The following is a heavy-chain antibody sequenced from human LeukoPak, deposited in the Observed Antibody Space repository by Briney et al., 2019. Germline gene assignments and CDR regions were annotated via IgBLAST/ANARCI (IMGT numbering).Heavy chain of an antibody. Sequence: GGSLRLSCAVSGFSVSNNYMNWVRQAPGEGLEWGSVIFSGGNTYSADSVKGRFSISRDTSKNTVYLQINNLRAEDTAVYYCARRYYGDSSLDWGQGTLVTVSS. V-gene: IGHV3-66*04. J-gene: IGHJ4*02. D-gene: IGHD4-17*01. CDR2: IFSGGNT. CDR1: GFSVSNNY. CDR3: ARRYYGDSSLD.